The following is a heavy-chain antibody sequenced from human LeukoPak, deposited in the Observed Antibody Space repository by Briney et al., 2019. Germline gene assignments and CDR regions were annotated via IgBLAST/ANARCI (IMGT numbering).Heavy chain of an antibody. J-gene: IGHJ4*02. Sequence: SETLSLTCTVSGGSISSGGYYWSWIRQHPGKGLEWIGYIYYSGSTYYNPSLKSRVTISVDTSKNQFSLKLNSVTAADTAVYYCARGSRWETTYYFDYWGQGTLVTVSS. CDR2: IYYSGST. CDR3: ARGSRWETTYYFDY. D-gene: IGHD1-26*01. V-gene: IGHV4-31*03. CDR1: GGSISSGGYY.